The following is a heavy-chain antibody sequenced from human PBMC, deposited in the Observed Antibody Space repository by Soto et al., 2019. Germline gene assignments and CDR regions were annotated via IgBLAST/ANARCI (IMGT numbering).Heavy chain of an antibody. J-gene: IGHJ4*02. CDR1: GFAFSTFA. CDR3: AKQAGYSSDPFDY. V-gene: IGHV3-23*01. Sequence: GGSLRLSCAASGFAFSTFAMSWVRQAPGKGLEWVSSLSGGGNRPYYAASVKGRITISRDNPKNTLYLQMNSLRAEDTAVYYCAKQAGYSSDPFDYWGQGTVVTVSS. CDR2: LSGGGNRP. D-gene: IGHD6-19*01.